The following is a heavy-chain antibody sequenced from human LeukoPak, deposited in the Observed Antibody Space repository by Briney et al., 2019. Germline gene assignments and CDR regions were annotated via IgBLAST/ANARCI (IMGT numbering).Heavy chain of an antibody. V-gene: IGHV4-39*07. CDR2: IYYSGST. J-gene: IGHJ4*02. D-gene: IGHD3-22*01. CDR1: GGSISSSSYY. CDR3: ARGLAYYYDSSGYYYDY. Sequence: PSETLSLTCTVSGGSISSSSYYWGWIRQPPGKGLEWIGSIYYSGSTYYNPSLKSRVTISVDTSKNQFSLKLSSVTAADTAVYYCARGLAYYYDSSGYYYDYWGQGTLVTVSS.